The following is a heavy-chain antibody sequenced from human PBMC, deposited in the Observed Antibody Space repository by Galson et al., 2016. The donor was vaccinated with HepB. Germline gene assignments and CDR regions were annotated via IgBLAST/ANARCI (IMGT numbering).Heavy chain of an antibody. CDR3: ARWEHDYQYFDD. CDR1: GDSVSNNIDG. Sequence: CAISGDSVSNNIDGWNWIRQSPSRGLEWLGRTYYRSKWYNQYAISVKGRITINPDTSKNQFSLQLNSVTPEDTAVYFCARWEHDYQYFDDWGQGTLVTVSS. D-gene: IGHD5-12*01. CDR2: TYYRSKWYN. V-gene: IGHV6-1*01. J-gene: IGHJ4*02.